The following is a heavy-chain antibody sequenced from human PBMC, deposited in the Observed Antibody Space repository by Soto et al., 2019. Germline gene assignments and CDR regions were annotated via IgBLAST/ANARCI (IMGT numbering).Heavy chain of an antibody. D-gene: IGHD6-13*01. V-gene: IGHV3-23*01. CDR1: GFTFSSSA. CDR2: ISGSGGST. J-gene: IGHJ6*02. Sequence: LRLSCAASGFTFSSSAMSWVRQAPGKGLEWVSAISGSGGSTYYADSVKGRFTISRDNSKNTLYLQMNSLRAEDTAVYYCARDTHYSTYYYYGMDVWGQGTTVTVSS. CDR3: ARDTHYSTYYYYGMDV.